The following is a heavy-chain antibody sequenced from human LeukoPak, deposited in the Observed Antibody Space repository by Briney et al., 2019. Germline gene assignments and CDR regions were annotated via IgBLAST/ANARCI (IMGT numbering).Heavy chain of an antibody. J-gene: IGHJ4*02. D-gene: IGHD3-10*01. CDR2: INQDGNEK. CDR3: ARDGAARGSGSFGD. CDR1: GFTFSRYW. V-gene: IGHV3-7*01. Sequence: PGGSLRLSCAASGFTFSRYWMSWVRQAPGEGLEWVANINQDGNEKYYVVSVKGRFTISRDNAKSSLYLQLNSLRAEDTAVYYCARDGAARGSGSFGDWGQGTLVTVSS.